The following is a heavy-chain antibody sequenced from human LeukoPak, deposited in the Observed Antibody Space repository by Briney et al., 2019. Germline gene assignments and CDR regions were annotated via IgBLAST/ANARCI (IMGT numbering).Heavy chain of an antibody. V-gene: IGHV1-69*06. CDR1: GGTFSSYA. CDR3: ARGIYGSGSYPPDY. Sequence: SVKVSCKASGGTFSSYAVSWVRQAPGQGLEWMGGIIPIFGTANYAQKFQGRVTITADKSTSTAYMELSSLRSEDTAVYYCARGIYGSGSYPPDYWGQGTLVTVSS. J-gene: IGHJ4*02. D-gene: IGHD3-10*01. CDR2: IIPIFGTA.